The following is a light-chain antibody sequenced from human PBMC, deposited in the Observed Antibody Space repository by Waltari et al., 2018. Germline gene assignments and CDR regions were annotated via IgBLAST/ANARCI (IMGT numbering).Light chain of an antibody. CDR2: KAS. CDR3: QQYHDYWT. CDR1: QCISSW. V-gene: IGKV1-5*03. J-gene: IGKJ1*01. Sequence: DIQMTQSPSSVSASVGDRVTITCRASQCISSWLAWYQQKPGKAPKLLIYKASGLESGVPSRFSGSGSGTDFTLTISSLQPDDFATYYCQQYHDYWTFGQGTKVEIK.